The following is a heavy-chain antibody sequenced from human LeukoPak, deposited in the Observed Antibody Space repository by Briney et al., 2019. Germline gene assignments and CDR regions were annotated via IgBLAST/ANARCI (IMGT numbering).Heavy chain of an antibody. CDR2: IYHSGST. D-gene: IGHD2-15*01. Sequence: SETLSLTCTVSGGSISSSSYYWGWIRQPPGKGLEWIGSIYHSGSTYYNPSLKSRVTISVDTSKNQFSLKLSSVTAADTAVYYCARFLCSGGSCYSDYWGQGTLVTVSS. CDR3: ARFLCSGGSCYSDY. V-gene: IGHV4-39*07. J-gene: IGHJ4*02. CDR1: GGSISSSSYY.